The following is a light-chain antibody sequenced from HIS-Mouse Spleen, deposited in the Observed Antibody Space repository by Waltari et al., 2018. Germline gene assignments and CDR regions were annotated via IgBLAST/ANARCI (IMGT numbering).Light chain of an antibody. CDR2: KAS. V-gene: IGKV1-5*03. J-gene: IGKJ1*01. Sequence: DIQMTQSPSTLSASVGDRVTITCRASQSISSWLAWYQQKPGKAPKLLIYKASSLESGVPSRFSGSGSGTEFTLTISSLQPDDFATYYCQQYNSYSRTFGQGTKVK. CDR3: QQYNSYSRT. CDR1: QSISSW.